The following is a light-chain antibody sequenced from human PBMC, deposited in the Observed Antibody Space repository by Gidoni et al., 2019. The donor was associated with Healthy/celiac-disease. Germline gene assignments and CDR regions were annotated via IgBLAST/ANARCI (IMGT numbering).Light chain of an antibody. CDR2: WAS. V-gene: IGKV4-1*01. CDR3: QQYYSTPQA. CDR1: QSVLYSSNNKNY. J-gene: IGKJ4*01. Sequence: DIVMTQSPDSLAVSLGERATINCKSSQSVLYSSNNKNYLAWYQQKPGQPPKLLIYWASNRESGVPDRFSGSGSGTDFTLTISSLQAEDVAVYYCQQYYSTPQAFGGGTKVEIK.